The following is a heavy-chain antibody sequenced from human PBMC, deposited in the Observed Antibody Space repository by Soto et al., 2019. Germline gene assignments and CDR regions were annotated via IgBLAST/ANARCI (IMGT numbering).Heavy chain of an antibody. J-gene: IGHJ6*02. D-gene: IGHD6-13*01. V-gene: IGHV1-69*01. CDR1: GGTFSSYA. CDR3: ARAAAAGSGGTYYYYGMDV. Sequence: QVQLVQSGAEVKKPGSSVKVSCKASGGTFSSYAISWVRQAPGQGLEWMGGIIPIFGTANYAQKFQGRVTINADESTSTAYMELSSLRSEDTAVYYCARAAAAGSGGTYYYYGMDVWGQGTTVTVSS. CDR2: IIPIFGTA.